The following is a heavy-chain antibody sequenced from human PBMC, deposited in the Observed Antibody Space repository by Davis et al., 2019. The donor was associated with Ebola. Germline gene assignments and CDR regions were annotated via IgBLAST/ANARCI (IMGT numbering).Heavy chain of an antibody. CDR3: ATSESFFDYAAYFHY. D-gene: IGHD3-16*01. CDR1: GFTFADYG. Sequence: GESLKISCAASGFTFADYGMSWVRQAPGKGLEWVSGIIWNGGSRGYADSVKGRFTISRDNAKNSLYLQMNSLKAEDTAVYFCATSESFFDYAAYFHYWGQGTLLTVSS. CDR2: IIWNGGSR. J-gene: IGHJ4*02. V-gene: IGHV3-20*04.